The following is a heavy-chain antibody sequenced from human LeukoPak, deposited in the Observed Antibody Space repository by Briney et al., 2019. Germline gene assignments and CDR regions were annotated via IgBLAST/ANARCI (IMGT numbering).Heavy chain of an antibody. V-gene: IGHV4-34*01. D-gene: IGHD2-15*01. CDR1: GGSFSGYY. J-gene: IGHJ4*02. CDR2: INPSGST. Sequence: PSETLSLTCTVFGGSFSGYYWSWIRQPLDKGLEWIGEINPSGSTNYNPSLKSRVTISVGTSKNQFSLKLNSVTAADTAVYYCARSVNIVVEYYFDYWGQGTLVTVSS. CDR3: ARSVNIVVEYYFDY.